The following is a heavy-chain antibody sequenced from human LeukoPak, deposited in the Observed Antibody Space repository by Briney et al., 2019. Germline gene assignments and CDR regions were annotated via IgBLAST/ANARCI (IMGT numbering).Heavy chain of an antibody. CDR3: ATEGGELLEFNDAFDI. CDR1: GGSISSSSYY. D-gene: IGHD3-10*01. J-gene: IGHJ3*02. CDR2: IYYSGST. Sequence: SETLSLTCTVSGGSISSSSYYWGWIRQPPGKGLEWIGSIYYSGSTYYNPSLKSRVTISVDTSKNQFSLKLSSVTAADTAVYYCATEGGELLEFNDAFDIWGQGTMVTVSS. V-gene: IGHV4-39*07.